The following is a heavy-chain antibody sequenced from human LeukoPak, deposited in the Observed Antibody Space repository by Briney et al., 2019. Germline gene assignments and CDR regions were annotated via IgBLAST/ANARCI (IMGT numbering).Heavy chain of an antibody. CDR2: ISSSSSYI. J-gene: IGHJ5*02. CDR1: GFTFSSYS. Sequence: GGSLRLSCAASGFTFSSYSMTWVRQAPGKGLEWVSSISSSSSYIYYADSVKGRFTISRDNSKNTLYLQMNSLRAEDTAVYYCAKSRATVVTPLWFDPWGQGTLVTVSS. D-gene: IGHD4-23*01. V-gene: IGHV3-21*04. CDR3: AKSRATVVTPLWFDP.